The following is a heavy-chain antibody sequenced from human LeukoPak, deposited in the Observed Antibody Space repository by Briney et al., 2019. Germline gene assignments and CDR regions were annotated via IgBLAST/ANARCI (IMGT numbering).Heavy chain of an antibody. CDR3: ARRGRSSSLDVPWFDS. CDR1: GFTLSSFT. J-gene: IGHJ5*01. D-gene: IGHD6-6*01. V-gene: IGHV1-69*13. CDR2: IITVFGTA. Sequence: ASVKVSCKASGFTLSSFTITWVRQAPGQGLEWMGGIITVFGTANYAQKFQGRVTITADESTRTAYMELTSLRSEDTAVYYCARRGRSSSLDVPWFDSWGQGTLVTVSS.